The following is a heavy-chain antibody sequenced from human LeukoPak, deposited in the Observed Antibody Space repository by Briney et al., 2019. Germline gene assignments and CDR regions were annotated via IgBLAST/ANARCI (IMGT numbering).Heavy chain of an antibody. CDR1: GYTFTGYY. V-gene: IGHV1-2*02. Sequence: ASVKVSCKASGYTFTGYYMHWVRQAPGQGLEWMGWINPNSGGTNYAQKFQGRVTMTRDTSISTAYMELSRLRSDDTAVYYCARDQDYYDSSGTVGYWGQGTLVTVSS. CDR2: INPNSGGT. J-gene: IGHJ4*02. D-gene: IGHD3-22*01. CDR3: ARDQDYYDSSGTVGY.